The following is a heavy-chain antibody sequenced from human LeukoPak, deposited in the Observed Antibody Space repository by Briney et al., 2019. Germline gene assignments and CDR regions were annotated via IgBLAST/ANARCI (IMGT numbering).Heavy chain of an antibody. V-gene: IGHV3-48*03. J-gene: IGHJ4*02. CDR1: GFTFSSYE. CDR2: ISSSGSTI. Sequence: GGSLRLSCAASGFTFSSYEMNWARQAPGKGLEWLSYISSSGSTIYYADSVKGRFTISGDNAKTSLYLQMNGLRAEDTAVYYCARERIQLWLLGVWDRYWGQGTLVTVSS. CDR3: ARERIQLWLLGVWDRY. D-gene: IGHD5-18*01.